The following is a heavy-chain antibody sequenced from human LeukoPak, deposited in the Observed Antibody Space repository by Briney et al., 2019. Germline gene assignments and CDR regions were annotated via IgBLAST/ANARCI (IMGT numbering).Heavy chain of an antibody. J-gene: IGHJ4*02. CDR2: IYPGDSDT. CDR3: ARVLCSTSCYRFDY. D-gene: IGHD2-2*01. CDR1: GYSFTSYW. Sequence: GASLKISFKGSGYSFTSYWIGWVRPMPGKGLEWMGIIYPGDSDTRYSPSFQGQVTISADKSISTAYLQWSSLKASDTAMYYCARVLCSTSCYRFDYWGQGTLVTVSS. V-gene: IGHV5-51*01.